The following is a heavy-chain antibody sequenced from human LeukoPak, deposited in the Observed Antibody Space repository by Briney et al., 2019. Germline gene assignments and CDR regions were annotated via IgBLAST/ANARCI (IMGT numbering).Heavy chain of an antibody. CDR3: ARDDCGDTCYPGGY. Sequence: GASVKVSCTASGYIFTKYVVHWVRQAPGQRPEWMGWIKAGNGDTKYSQNFQGRLTITRDTSASTVYMELSSLTSEDTALYYCARDDCGDTCYPGGYWGQGTLVTVSS. D-gene: IGHD2-21*01. CDR2: IKAGNGDT. V-gene: IGHV1-3*01. CDR1: GYIFTKYV. J-gene: IGHJ4*02.